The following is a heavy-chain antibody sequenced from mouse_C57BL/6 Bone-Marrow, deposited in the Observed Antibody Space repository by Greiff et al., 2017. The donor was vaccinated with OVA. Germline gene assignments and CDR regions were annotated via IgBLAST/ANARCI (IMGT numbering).Heavy chain of an antibody. V-gene: IGHV1-78*01. CDR3: ARSPNDYDAWFAY. D-gene: IGHD2-4*01. Sequence: VMLVESDAELVKPGASVKISCKVSGYTFTDHTIHWMKQRPEQGLEWIGYIYPRDGSTKYNEKFKGKATLTADKSSSTAYMQLNSLTSEDSAVYFCARSPNDYDAWFAYWGQGTLVTVSA. CDR1: GYTFTDHT. J-gene: IGHJ3*01. CDR2: IYPRDGST.